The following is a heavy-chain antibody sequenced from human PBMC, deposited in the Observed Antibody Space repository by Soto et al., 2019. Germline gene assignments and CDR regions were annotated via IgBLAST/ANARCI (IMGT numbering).Heavy chain of an antibody. D-gene: IGHD3-3*01. CDR3: TRAGRFLEWLLFFDY. CDR2: ISSSGSTI. V-gene: IGHV3-48*03. Sequence: VGSLRLSCAASGFTFSSYEMNWVRQAPGKGLEWVSYISSSGSTIYYADSVKGRFTISRDNAKNSLYLQMNSLRAEDTAVYYCTRAGRFLEWLLFFDYWGQGTLVTVSS. CDR1: GFTFSSYE. J-gene: IGHJ4*02.